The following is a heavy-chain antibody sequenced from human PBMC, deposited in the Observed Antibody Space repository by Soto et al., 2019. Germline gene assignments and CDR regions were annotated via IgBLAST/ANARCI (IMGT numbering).Heavy chain of an antibody. Sequence: GGSLRLSCAASGFTFSDYYMSWIRQAPGKGLEWVSYISSSGSTIYYADSVKGRFTISRDNGKNSLYLQMNSLRAEDTAVYYCARVDMYSSSHFDYWGQGTLVTVST. CDR2: ISSSGSTI. V-gene: IGHV3-11*01. CDR3: ARVDMYSSSHFDY. CDR1: GFTFSDYY. D-gene: IGHD6-6*01. J-gene: IGHJ4*02.